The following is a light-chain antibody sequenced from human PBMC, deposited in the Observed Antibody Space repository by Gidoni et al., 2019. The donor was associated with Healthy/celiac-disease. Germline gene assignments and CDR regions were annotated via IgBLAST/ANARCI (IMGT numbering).Light chain of an antibody. V-gene: IGKV1-5*03. CDR1: QSISSW. CDR3: QQYNSYSYT. J-gene: IGKJ2*01. CDR2: QAS. Sequence: DIQMTQSPSTLSASVGDRVTITCRASQSISSWLAWYQQKPGKATKLLIYQASSLGSGVPSRFSGSGSGTEFTLTISSQQHDDFATYYCQQYNSYSYTFGQGTKLEIK.